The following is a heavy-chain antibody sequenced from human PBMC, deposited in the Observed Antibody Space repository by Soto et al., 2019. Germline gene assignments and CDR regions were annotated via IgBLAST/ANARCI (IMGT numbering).Heavy chain of an antibody. Sequence: GGSLRLSCAASGFTFTRYSMNWVRQAPGKGLEWVSSISSTTNYIYYGDSMKGRFTISRDNAKNSLYLEMNSLRAEDMAVYYCARESEDLTSNFDYWGQGTLVTVSS. J-gene: IGHJ4*02. CDR2: ISSTTNYI. CDR1: GFTFTRYS. V-gene: IGHV3-21*06. CDR3: ARESEDLTSNFDY.